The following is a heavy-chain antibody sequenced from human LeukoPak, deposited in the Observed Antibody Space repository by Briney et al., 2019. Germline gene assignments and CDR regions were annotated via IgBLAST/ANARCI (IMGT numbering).Heavy chain of an antibody. CDR1: GGTFSSYS. D-gene: IGHD4-17*01. J-gene: IGHJ4*02. CDR2: IIPIFDTA. V-gene: IGHV1-69*13. CDR3: ARYRDYGDYFDY. Sequence: ASVKVSCKASGGTFSSYSISWVRQAPGQGLEWMGGIIPIFDTADYAQKFQGRVTITADESTSTAYMELSSLRSEDTAVYYCARYRDYGDYFDYWGQGTLVTVSS.